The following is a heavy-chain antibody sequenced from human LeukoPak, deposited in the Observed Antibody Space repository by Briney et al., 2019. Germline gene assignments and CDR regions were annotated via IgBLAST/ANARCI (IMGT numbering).Heavy chain of an antibody. CDR2: VSDDGNNK. J-gene: IGHJ4*02. CDR1: GFTFGDHA. Sequence: GGSLRLSCGASGFTFGDHAMHWARQAPSKGLEWVAVVSDDGNNKDQADSVKGRFTLFRDNSKNTLYLQMNSLRTEDTAVYFCARDRFYSIAAIQGFYFWGQGTLVTVSS. D-gene: IGHD6-25*01. CDR3: ARDRFYSIAAIQGFYF. V-gene: IGHV3-30-3*01.